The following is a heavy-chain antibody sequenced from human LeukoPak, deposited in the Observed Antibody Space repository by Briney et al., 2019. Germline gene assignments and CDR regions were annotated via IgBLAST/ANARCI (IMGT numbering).Heavy chain of an antibody. Sequence: SETLSLTCTVSGGSISSVGYYWGWIRQPPGRGLEWIGTIYYSGSTYYNPSLKSRVTISVDTSKNQFSLKLSSVTAADTAVYYCAGLYSSSWAYYYYGMDVWGQGTTVTVSS. CDR2: IYYSGST. J-gene: IGHJ6*02. CDR1: GGSISSVGYY. CDR3: AGLYSSSWAYYYYGMDV. V-gene: IGHV4-39*01. D-gene: IGHD6-13*01.